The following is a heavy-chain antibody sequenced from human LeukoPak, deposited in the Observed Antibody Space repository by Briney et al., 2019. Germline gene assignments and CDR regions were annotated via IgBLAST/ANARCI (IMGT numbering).Heavy chain of an antibody. D-gene: IGHD1-7*01. V-gene: IGHV3-7*03. CDR3: ARISRRELPCF. CDR1: GFTFSSLW. J-gene: IGHJ4*02. Sequence: GGSLRLSCAASGFTFSSLWMGWLRQAPGKGQEWVANIKPDGSDKYYVESVKGRFTISRDNAKNSLHLQMNSLRVEDTAIYYCARISRRELPCFWGQGTLVTVSS. CDR2: IKPDGSDK.